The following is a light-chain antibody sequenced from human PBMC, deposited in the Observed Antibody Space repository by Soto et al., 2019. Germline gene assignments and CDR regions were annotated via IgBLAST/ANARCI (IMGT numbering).Light chain of an antibody. CDR1: RLGDKY. V-gene: IGLV3-1*01. Sequence: SYELTQPPSVSVSPGQTASITCSGERLGDKYTCWYQQRPGQSPMLVIYQDTKRPSGIPERFSGSNSGNTATLTITGTQAVDEADYYCQVWDSSTLYVFGTGTKLTVL. CDR3: QVWDSSTLYV. J-gene: IGLJ1*01. CDR2: QDT.